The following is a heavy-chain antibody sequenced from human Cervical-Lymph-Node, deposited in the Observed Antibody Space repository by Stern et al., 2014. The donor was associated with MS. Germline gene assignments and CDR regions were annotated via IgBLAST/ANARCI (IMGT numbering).Heavy chain of an antibody. Sequence: VQLVHSGGGVVQPGRSLRLSCAASGFSFSRYAMLWVRQAPGQGLAWVAFILHYDSNPYYADSVTGRFPISRDNFKNTLYLQMNSLRAEDTAVYYCASAYSSSHYYFDYWGQGTLVTVSS. CDR1: GFSFSRYA. CDR3: ASAYSSSHYYFDY. V-gene: IGHV3-33*01. CDR2: ILHYDSNP. J-gene: IGHJ4*02. D-gene: IGHD6-13*01.